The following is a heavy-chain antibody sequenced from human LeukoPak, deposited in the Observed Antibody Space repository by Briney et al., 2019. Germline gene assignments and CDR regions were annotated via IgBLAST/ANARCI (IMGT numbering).Heavy chain of an antibody. V-gene: IGHV3-53*01. CDR1: GFTVNGNY. Sequence: GGSLRLSCVASGFTVNGNYMSWVRQAPGKGLERVSVIYSGGTTYYADSMKGRFTISRDNSKNTLYLQMNSLRAEDTAVYYCARVGHYGSGSCFESWGQGTLVTVSS. CDR3: ARVGHYGSGSCFES. J-gene: IGHJ4*02. D-gene: IGHD3-10*01. CDR2: IYSGGTT.